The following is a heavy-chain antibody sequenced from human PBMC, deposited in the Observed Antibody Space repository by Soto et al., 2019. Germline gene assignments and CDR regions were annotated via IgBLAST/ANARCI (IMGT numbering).Heavy chain of an antibody. CDR3: AKGASTTVFAFNDY. D-gene: IGHD4-17*01. J-gene: IGHJ4*02. CDR2: FSWNSGNL. V-gene: IGHV3-9*01. CDR1: GFTFDDYA. Sequence: EVQLVESGGGLVQPGRSLRLSCAASGFTFDDYAMHWVRQGPGKGLEWVSSFSWNSGNLGYADSVKGRFTISRDNAKNSLYLQMNSLRGEDTALYYCAKGASTTVFAFNDYWGQGTLVTVSS.